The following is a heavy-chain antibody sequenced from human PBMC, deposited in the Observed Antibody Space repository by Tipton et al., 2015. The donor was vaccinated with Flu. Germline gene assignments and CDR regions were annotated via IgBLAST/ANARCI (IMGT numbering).Heavy chain of an antibody. CDR1: GGSISSGGYY. CDR3: AEGYCSGGSCYLSY. J-gene: IGHJ4*02. V-gene: IGHV4-31*03. D-gene: IGHD2-15*01. Sequence: TLSLTCTVSGGSISSGGYYWSWIRQHPGKGLEWIGYIYYSGSTYYNPSLKSRVTISVDTSKNQFSLKLSSVTAADTAVYYCAEGYCSGGSCYLSYWGQGTLVTVSS. CDR2: IYYSGST.